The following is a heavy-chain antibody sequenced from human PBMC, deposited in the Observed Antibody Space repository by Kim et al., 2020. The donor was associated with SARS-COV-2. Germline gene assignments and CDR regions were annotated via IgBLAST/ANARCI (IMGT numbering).Heavy chain of an antibody. J-gene: IGHJ5*02. CDR3: ARVEMATINWFDP. D-gene: IGHD5-12*01. Sequence: YADSVKGRFTISRDNAKNSLYLQMNSLRAEATAVYYCARVEMATINWFDPWGQGTLVTVSS. V-gene: IGHV3-48*03.